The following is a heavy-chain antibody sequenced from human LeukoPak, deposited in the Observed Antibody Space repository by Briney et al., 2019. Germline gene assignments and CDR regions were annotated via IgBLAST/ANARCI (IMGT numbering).Heavy chain of an antibody. Sequence: GGSLRLSCAASGFTFSNYGMHWVRQAPGKGLEWVAFIRYDGSNKCYADSVKGRFTVSRDNSKNTLYLQMNSLRAEDTAVYYCAKDLGSSWPLYFDYWGQGTLVTVSS. D-gene: IGHD6-13*01. CDR1: GFTFSNYG. J-gene: IGHJ4*02. CDR2: IRYDGSNK. CDR3: AKDLGSSWPLYFDY. V-gene: IGHV3-30*02.